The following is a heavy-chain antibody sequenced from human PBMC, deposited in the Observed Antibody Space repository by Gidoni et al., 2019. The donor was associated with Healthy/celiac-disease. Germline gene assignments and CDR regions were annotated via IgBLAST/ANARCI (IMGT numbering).Heavy chain of an antibody. J-gene: IGHJ2*01. CDR2: IYYSGST. CDR1: GGSISRSSYY. Sequence: QLQLQESGPGLVKPSETLYLTCTVSGGSISRSSYYWGWIRQPPGKGLEWIGSIYYSGSTYYNPSLKSRVTISVDTSNNQFSLKLSSVTAADTAVYYCARPGNYYDSSGSSYWYFDLWGRGTLVTVSS. V-gene: IGHV4-39*01. D-gene: IGHD3-22*01. CDR3: ARPGNYYDSSGSSYWYFDL.